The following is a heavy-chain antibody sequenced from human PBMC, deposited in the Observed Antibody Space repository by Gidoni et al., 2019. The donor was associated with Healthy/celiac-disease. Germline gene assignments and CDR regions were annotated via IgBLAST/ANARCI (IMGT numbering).Heavy chain of an antibody. V-gene: IGHV4-30-4*01. CDR3: ARALVPPGYNDAFDI. CDR1: GCSISNGDYY. D-gene: IGHD1-1*01. CDR2: IYYSGST. J-gene: IGHJ3*02. Sequence: QVQMQESGPGLVRPSQTLSHTCTLSGCSISNGDYYWSWIRQPPGKGLEWIGYIYYSGSTYYNPSLKSRVTISVDTSKNQFSLKLSAVTAADTAVYYCARALVPPGYNDAFDIWGQGTMVTVSS.